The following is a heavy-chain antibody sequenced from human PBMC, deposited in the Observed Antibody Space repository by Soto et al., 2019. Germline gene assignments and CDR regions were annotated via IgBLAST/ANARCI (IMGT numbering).Heavy chain of an antibody. CDR2: IVVGSGNT. CDR1: GFTFTSSA. Sequence: SVKVSCKASGFTFTSSAVQWVRQARGQRLEWIGWIVVGSGNTNYAQKFQERVTITRDMSTSTAYMELSSLRAEDTAVYYCAREVRDGYNLYYYYGMDVWGQGTTVTVSS. V-gene: IGHV1-58*01. J-gene: IGHJ6*02. D-gene: IGHD5-12*01. CDR3: AREVRDGYNLYYYYGMDV.